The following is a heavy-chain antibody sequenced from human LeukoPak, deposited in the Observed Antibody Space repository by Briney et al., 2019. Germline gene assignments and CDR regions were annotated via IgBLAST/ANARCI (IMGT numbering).Heavy chain of an antibody. V-gene: IGHV3-7*01. D-gene: IGHD2-8*02. CDR3: ASRYCTGVNCFAASYICMDV. CDR2: IKQDGSEK. CDR1: GLTFSGYW. Sequence: GGSLRLSCAASGLTFSGYWMTWVRQAPGKGLEWVANIKQDGSEKYYVDSVKGRFTISRDNADNSLYLQMTSLRVEDTAVYFCASRYCTGVNCFAASYICMDVWGKGTTVTVSS. J-gene: IGHJ6*03.